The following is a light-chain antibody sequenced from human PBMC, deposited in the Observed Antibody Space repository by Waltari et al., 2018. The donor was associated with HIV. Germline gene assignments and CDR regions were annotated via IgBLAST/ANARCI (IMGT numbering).Light chain of an antibody. V-gene: IGKV1-9*01. Sequence: DIQLTQSPSFLSASVGDRVTVACRASQDISDFLAWYQQKPGTAPRLLIYDASTLYSGVPSRFRDSGSGTEFTLTISSLQPEDFVSYYCQQLHTFPLTFGGGTKV. CDR1: QDISDF. CDR3: QQLHTFPLT. J-gene: IGKJ4*01. CDR2: DAS.